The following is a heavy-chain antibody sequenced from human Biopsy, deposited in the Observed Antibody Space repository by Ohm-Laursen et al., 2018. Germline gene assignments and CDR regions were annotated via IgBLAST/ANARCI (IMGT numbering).Heavy chain of an antibody. V-gene: IGHV4-59*01. Sequence: GTLSFTCTLSGCSINGYYWGWIRPLPGQGLVSTGYVYYSRTTKYNSFLQRRATISFDSSNSQFSLSLTTMTPSDTAVFYCERGRWSHHLSGPYFDYWGRGTLVTVSS. CDR1: GCSINGYY. J-gene: IGHJ4*02. CDR3: ERGRWSHHLSGPYFDY. D-gene: IGHD2-15*01. CDR2: VYYSRTT.